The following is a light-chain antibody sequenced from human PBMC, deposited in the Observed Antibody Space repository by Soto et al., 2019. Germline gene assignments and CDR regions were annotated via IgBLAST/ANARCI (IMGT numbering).Light chain of an antibody. Sequence: DIQMTQSPSSVSASVGDRVTFTCRASQHISSWLAWYQQKPGKAPKLLIAAASILQSGVPSRFSGRGYGSDFTLTISSLQPEDFATYFCQQANTFPFTFGPGTRLEIK. CDR2: AAS. V-gene: IGKV1-12*02. CDR3: QQANTFPFT. J-gene: IGKJ3*01. CDR1: QHISSW.